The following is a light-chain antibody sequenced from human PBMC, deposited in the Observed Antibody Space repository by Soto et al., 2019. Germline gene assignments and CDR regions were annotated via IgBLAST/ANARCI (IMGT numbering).Light chain of an antibody. J-gene: IGKJ5*01. CDR1: QSVSSN. CDR2: GAS. CDR3: QQYNNWPSIT. Sequence: IVMTQSPATLPLTPGESATLSCRASQSVSSNLAWYQQKPGQAPRLLIYGASTRATGIPARFSGSGSGTEFTLTISSLQSEDFAVYYCQQYNNWPSITFGQGTRLEIK. V-gene: IGKV3-15*01.